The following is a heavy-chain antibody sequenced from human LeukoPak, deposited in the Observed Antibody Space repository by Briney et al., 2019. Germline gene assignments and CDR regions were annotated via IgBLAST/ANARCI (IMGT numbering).Heavy chain of an antibody. Sequence: PGGSLRLSCAASGFTFSNYAMSWVRQAPGKGLEWVSAFSGSTGSTYYADSVKGRFTISRDDSKNTVYLQMNSLRAEDTAVYYCAKSKAALVDYWGQGTLVTVSS. CDR1: GFTFSNYA. V-gene: IGHV3-23*01. D-gene: IGHD2-15*01. J-gene: IGHJ4*02. CDR3: AKSKAALVDY. CDR2: FSGSTGST.